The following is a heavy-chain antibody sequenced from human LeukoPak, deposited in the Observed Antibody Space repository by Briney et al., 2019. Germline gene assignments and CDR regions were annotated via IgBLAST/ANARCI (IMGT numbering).Heavy chain of an antibody. D-gene: IGHD2-2*01. V-gene: IGHV1-46*01. J-gene: IGHJ4*02. CDR1: GYTFTSYY. Sequence: GASVKVSCKASGYTFTSYYMHWVRQAPGQGLEWMGLINPSGGSTSYAQKFQGRVTMTRDTSTSTVYMELSSLRSEDTAVYYCARDSVQSTVPAALYFDYWGQGTLVTVSS. CDR2: INPSGGST. CDR3: ARDSVQSTVPAALYFDY.